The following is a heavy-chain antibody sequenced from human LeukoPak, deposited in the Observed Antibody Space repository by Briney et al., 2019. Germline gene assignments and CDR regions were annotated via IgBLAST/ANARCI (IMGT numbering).Heavy chain of an antibody. CDR3: ARDSRITMIVVPFDI. V-gene: IGHV4-61*02. J-gene: IGHJ3*02. CDR2: IYTSGST. Sequence: PSQTLSLTCTVSGGSISSGSYYWSSIRQPAGKGLEWIGRIYTSGSTNYNPSLKSRVTISVDTSKNQFSLKLSSVTAADTAVYYCARDSRITMIVVPFDIWGQGTMVTVSS. CDR1: GGSISSGSYY. D-gene: IGHD3-22*01.